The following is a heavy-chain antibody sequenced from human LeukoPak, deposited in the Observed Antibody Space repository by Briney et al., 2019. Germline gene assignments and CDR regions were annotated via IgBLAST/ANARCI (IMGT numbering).Heavy chain of an antibody. V-gene: IGHV1-18*01. J-gene: IGHJ6*03. CDR2: ISAYNGNT. CDR3: ARVTVTTWDYYYYYMDV. D-gene: IGHD4-11*01. Sequence: ASVKVSCKASGYTFTSYGISWVRQAPGQGLEWMGWISAYNGNTNYAQKLQGRVTMTTDTSTSTAYMELRSLRSDDTAVYYCARVTVTTWDYYYYYMDVWGKGTTVTVSS. CDR1: GYTFTSYG.